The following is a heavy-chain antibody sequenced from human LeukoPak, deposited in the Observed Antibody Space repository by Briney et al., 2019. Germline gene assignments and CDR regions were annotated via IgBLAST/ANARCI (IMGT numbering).Heavy chain of an antibody. V-gene: IGHV3-30*04. Sequence: GRSLRLSCAASGFTFSSNAMHWVRQAPGKGLEWVAATSYDERNKYYGDSVRGRFTISRDNSKNTLYLQMNSLKAEDTAVYYCARDYCSSTSCLFDYWGQGTLVTVSS. CDR3: ARDYCSSTSCLFDY. CDR2: TSYDERNK. CDR1: GFTFSSNA. J-gene: IGHJ4*02. D-gene: IGHD2-2*01.